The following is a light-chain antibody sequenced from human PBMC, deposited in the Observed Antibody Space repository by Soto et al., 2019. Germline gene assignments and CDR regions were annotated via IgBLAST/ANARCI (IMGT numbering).Light chain of an antibody. CDR2: DIF. J-gene: IGKJ4*01. V-gene: IGKV3D-15*01. CDR1: QSVGSD. CDR3: QQFYTWPVT. Sequence: EIVMTRAPATLSLSPGERAALSGRANQSVGSDLAWYQQKPGQAPRLVIYDIFTRATGVPARFSGSGSGTEFTLTINSLQSEDSAVYYCQQFYTWPVTFGGGTKVDIK.